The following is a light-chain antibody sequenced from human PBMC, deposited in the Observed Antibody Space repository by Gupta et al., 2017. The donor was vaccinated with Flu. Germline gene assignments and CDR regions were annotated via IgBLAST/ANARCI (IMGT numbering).Light chain of an antibody. CDR1: QSISSW. CDR2: KAS. Sequence: PSTLSASVGDRVTITCRASQSISSWLAWYQQKPGKAPKLLIYKASSLESGVPSRFSGSGSGTEFTLTISSLQPDDFATYYCQQYGTYPYTFGQGTKLEIK. V-gene: IGKV1-5*03. J-gene: IGKJ2*01. CDR3: QQYGTYPYT.